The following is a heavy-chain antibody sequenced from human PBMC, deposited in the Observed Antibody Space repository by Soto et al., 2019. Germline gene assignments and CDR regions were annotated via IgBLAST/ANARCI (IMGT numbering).Heavy chain of an antibody. Sequence: QVQLQESGPGLVKPSGTLSLTCAVSGVSIGSHDWWTWVRQPPGKGLEWIGESHQSGNTNYNSSLESRVTTSLDKSKNHSSLQLSSVTVADTAVYYCATRDTGRVYWGQGTLVTVSS. D-gene: IGHD5-18*01. CDR2: SHQSGNT. CDR3: ATRDTGRVY. J-gene: IGHJ4*02. V-gene: IGHV4-4*02. CDR1: GVSIGSHDW.